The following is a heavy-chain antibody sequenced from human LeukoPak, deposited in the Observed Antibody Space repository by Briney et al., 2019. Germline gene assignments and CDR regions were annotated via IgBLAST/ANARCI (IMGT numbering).Heavy chain of an antibody. D-gene: IGHD3-3*01. CDR1: GFTFSSYE. Sequence: PGGSLRLSCAASGFTFSSYEMNWVRQAQGKGLEWVANINLDGNGGFYVDSVKGRFTISRDNNKKSVYLQMNSLRAEDTAVYYCARDTDDFQGLDIWGQGTRVTVSS. J-gene: IGHJ3*02. CDR2: INLDGNGG. V-gene: IGHV3-7*01. CDR3: ARDTDDFQGLDI.